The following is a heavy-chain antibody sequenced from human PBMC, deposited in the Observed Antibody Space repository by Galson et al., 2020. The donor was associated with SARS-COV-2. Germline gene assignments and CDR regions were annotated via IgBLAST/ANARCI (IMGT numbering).Heavy chain of an antibody. CDR3: ARHDRDCSGGSCCSWSINWFDP. D-gene: IGHD2-15*01. CDR2: IDPSDSYT. J-gene: IGHJ5*02. Sequence: KIGESLKISCKGSGYSFTSYWISWVRQMPGKGLEWMGRIDPSDSYTNYSPSFQGHVTISADKSISTAYLQWSSLKASDTARYYCARHDRDCSGGSCCSWSINWFDPWGQGTLVTVSS. CDR1: GYSFTSYW. V-gene: IGHV5-10-1*01.